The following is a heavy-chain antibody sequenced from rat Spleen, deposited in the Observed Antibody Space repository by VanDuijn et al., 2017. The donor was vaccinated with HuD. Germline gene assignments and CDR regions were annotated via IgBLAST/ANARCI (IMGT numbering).Heavy chain of an antibody. CDR2: MWDDGDT. J-gene: IGHJ4*01. CDR1: GFSLTSYS. Sequence: QVQLKESGPGLVQPSETLSLTCTVSGFSLTSYSVSWIRQPSGKGPEWMGRMWDDGDTAYNFTLKSRLSISRDTTTIQVFLKMNSLQTDDTGTYYCARDYGQGWVLDAWGQGASVTVSS. V-gene: IGHV2-34*01. CDR3: ARDYGQGWVLDA. D-gene: IGHD1-7*01.